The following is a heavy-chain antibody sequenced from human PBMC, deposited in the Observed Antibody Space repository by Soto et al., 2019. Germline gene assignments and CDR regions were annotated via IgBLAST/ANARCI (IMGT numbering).Heavy chain of an antibody. CDR1: GGTFSGYA. CDR2: IIPIFGTA. Sequence: SVKVSCKASGGTFSGYAISWVRQAPGQGLEWMGGIIPIFGTANYAKKFQGRVTITADESTSTAYMELSSLRSEDTAVYYCGIWSGYYWSRDYYYGMDVWGQGTTVTVSS. CDR3: GIWSGYYWSRDYYYGMDV. J-gene: IGHJ6*02. D-gene: IGHD3-3*01. V-gene: IGHV1-69*13.